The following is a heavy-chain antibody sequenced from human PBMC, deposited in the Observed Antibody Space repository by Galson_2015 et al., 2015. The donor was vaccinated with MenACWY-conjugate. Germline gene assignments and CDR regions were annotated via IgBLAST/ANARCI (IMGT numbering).Heavy chain of an antibody. CDR2: IAPMFGST. CDR3: ARGQMALDIENYYDYLMDV. Sequence: SVKVSCKVFGGTFTTYALSWVRQAPGQGLEWMGGIAPMFGSTNFAQKFQARVRINADKSSDTAYMELSSLNSDDTAVYYCARGQMALDIENYYDYLMDVWGQATTVTVSS. V-gene: IGHV1-69*06. D-gene: IGHD3-10*01. J-gene: IGHJ6*02. CDR1: GGTFTTYA.